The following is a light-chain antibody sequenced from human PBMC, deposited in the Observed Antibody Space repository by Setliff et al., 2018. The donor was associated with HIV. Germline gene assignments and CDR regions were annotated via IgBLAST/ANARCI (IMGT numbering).Light chain of an antibody. CDR1: TSDVGDYNY. J-gene: IGLJ1*01. V-gene: IGLV2-11*01. CDR2: DVN. Sequence: SVLAQPRSVSGSPGQSVTISCTGTTSDVGDYNYVFWYQHHPGKAPKLMIYDVNKRPSGVPGRFSASKFGNTASLIISGLQAEDEADYYCCSYAGSDTYVFGTGTKVTVL. CDR3: CSYAGSDTYV.